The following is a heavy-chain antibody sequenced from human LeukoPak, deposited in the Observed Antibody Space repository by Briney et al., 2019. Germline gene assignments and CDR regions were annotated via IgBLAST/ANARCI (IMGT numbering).Heavy chain of an antibody. V-gene: IGHV1-8*01. D-gene: IGHD6-13*01. CDR2: MNPNSGNT. CDR3: ARIAAAGNRRLNY. Sequence: ASVTVFCKASGYTFTSYDINWVRQAAGQGLEWMGWMNPNSGNTDYAQKFQGRITMTRNTSISTAYMELSSLTSEDTAVYYCARIAAAGNRRLNYWGQGTLVTVSS. CDR1: GYTFTSYD. J-gene: IGHJ4*02.